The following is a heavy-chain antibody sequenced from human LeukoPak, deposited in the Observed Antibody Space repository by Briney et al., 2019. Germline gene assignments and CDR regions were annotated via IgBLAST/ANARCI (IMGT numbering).Heavy chain of an antibody. CDR3: AKARTLTTLLGD. J-gene: IGHJ4*02. CDR2: ISGSGYTT. Sequence: GGSLRLSGVASGFTFSNFAMSWVGQAPGKGLEWVSAISGSGYTTNYADSVKGRFTFSRNNSKNTLYLQMNSLSDEDTAVYYCAKARTLTTLLGDWGQGTLVTVSS. V-gene: IGHV3-23*01. D-gene: IGHD3-16*01. CDR1: GFTFSNFA.